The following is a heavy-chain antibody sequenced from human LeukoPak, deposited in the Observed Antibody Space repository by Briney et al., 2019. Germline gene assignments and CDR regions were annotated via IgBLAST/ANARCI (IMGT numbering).Heavy chain of an antibody. V-gene: IGHV3-48*02. J-gene: IGHJ4*02. Sequence: QTGGSLRLSCAASGFSFSSYGMNWVRQAPGQGLEWVSYIDPTGRSVYYADSVKGRFTVSRDNANHSVFLQMNSLRDDDTAVYFCARKLALWGQGTLVTVSS. CDR2: IDPTGRSV. CDR1: GFSFSSYG. CDR3: ARKLAL.